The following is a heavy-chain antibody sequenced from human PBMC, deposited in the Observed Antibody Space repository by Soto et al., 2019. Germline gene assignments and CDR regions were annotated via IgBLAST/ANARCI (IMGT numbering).Heavy chain of an antibody. J-gene: IGHJ4*02. CDR3: ARGRYYDYFWGRFRYTAGSIDY. D-gene: IGHD3-16*02. CDR2: INAGNGNT. V-gene: IGHV1-3*01. CDR1: GYTFTSYA. Sequence: ASVKVSCKASGYTFTSYAMHWVRQAPGQRLEWMGWINAGNGNTKYSQKFQGRVTITRDTSASTAYMELSSLRSEDTAVYYCARGRYYDYFWGRFRYTAGSIDYWGQGTLVTVSS.